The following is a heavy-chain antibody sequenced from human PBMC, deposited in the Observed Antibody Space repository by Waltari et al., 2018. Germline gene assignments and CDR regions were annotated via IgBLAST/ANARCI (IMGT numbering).Heavy chain of an antibody. J-gene: IGHJ4*02. CDR3: AKGSGYDSSGYQYYFDY. V-gene: IGHV3-23*01. CDR1: GFTFSSYA. D-gene: IGHD3-22*01. CDR2: IRGSGGST. Sequence: EVQLLESGGGLVQPGGSLRLSCAASGFTFSSYAMSWVRQAPGKGLEWVSGIRGSGGSTYYADSGKGRFTISRDNSKNTLYLQMNSLRAEDTAVYYCAKGSGYDSSGYQYYFDYWGQGTLVTVSS.